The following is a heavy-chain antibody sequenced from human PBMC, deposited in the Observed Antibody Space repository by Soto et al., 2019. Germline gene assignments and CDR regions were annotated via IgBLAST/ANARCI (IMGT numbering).Heavy chain of an antibody. Sequence: GESLKISCKGSGYSFTSYWIGWVRQMPGKGLEWMGIIYPGDSDTRYSPSFQGQVTISADKSISTAYLQWSSLKASDTAMYYCARHGMYYYDSSGGDAFDIWGQGTMVTVSS. V-gene: IGHV5-51*01. D-gene: IGHD3-22*01. CDR2: IYPGDSDT. CDR3: ARHGMYYYDSSGGDAFDI. CDR1: GYSFTSYW. J-gene: IGHJ3*02.